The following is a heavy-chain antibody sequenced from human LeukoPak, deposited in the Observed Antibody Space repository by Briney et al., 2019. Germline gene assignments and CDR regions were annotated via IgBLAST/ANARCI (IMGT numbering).Heavy chain of an antibody. CDR3: AKGSAGYSSSWYHDY. D-gene: IGHD6-13*01. Sequence: HPGGSLRLSCEASGFPFSNYWMTWVRQSPGKGLEWVANIKQDGSDKYYMDSVKGRFTVSRDNAKNSLFLQMNSLRAEDTAVYYCAKGSAGYSSSWYHDYWGQGTLVTVSS. V-gene: IGHV3-7*03. J-gene: IGHJ4*02. CDR1: GFPFSNYW. CDR2: IKQDGSDK.